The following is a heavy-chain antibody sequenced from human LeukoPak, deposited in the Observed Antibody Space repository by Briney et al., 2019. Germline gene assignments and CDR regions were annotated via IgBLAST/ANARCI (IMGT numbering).Heavy chain of an antibody. V-gene: IGHV3-23*01. D-gene: IGHD1-1*01. J-gene: IGHJ3*02. CDR1: GFTFSIYA. Sequence: GGSLRLSWAASGFTFSIYAMSWVRQAPGKGLEWVSAISGSGGSTYYADSVKGRFTISRDNSKTTLYLQMNSLRAEDTAVYYCAKRHGTYTAWAFDIWGQGTMVPVSS. CDR3: AKRHGTYTAWAFDI. CDR2: ISGSGGST.